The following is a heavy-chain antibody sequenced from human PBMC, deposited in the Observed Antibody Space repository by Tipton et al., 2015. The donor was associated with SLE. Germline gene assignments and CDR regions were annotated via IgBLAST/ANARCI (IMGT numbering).Heavy chain of an antibody. CDR3: ARLTPWGYDY. Sequence: SLRLSCAASGFSVGSLFLTWVRQAPGKGLEWVSIIYNGDNTKYADSVKGRFTISRDNSKNTLYLQMGSLRAEDTAVYYCARLTPWGYDYWGPGMLVTVSS. V-gene: IGHV3-53*05. CDR2: IYNGDNT. J-gene: IGHJ4*02. CDR1: GFSVGSLF. D-gene: IGHD7-27*01.